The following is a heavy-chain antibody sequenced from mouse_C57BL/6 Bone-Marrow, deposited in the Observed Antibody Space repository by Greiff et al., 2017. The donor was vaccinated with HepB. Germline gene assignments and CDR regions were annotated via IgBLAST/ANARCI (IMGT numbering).Heavy chain of an antibody. CDR1: GFTFSDYY. J-gene: IGHJ1*03. CDR2: ISNGGGST. CDR3: ARHGATTVVAEGYFDV. D-gene: IGHD1-1*01. V-gene: IGHV5-12*01. Sequence: EVMLVESGGGLVQPGGSLKLSCAASGFTFSDYYMYWVRQTPEKRLEWVAYISNGGGSTYYPDTVKGRFTISRDNAKNTLYLQMSRLKSEDTAMYYCARHGATTVVAEGYFDVWGTGTTVTVSS.